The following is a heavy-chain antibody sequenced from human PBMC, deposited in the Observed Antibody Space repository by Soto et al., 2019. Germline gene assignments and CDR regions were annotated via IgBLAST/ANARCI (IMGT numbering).Heavy chain of an antibody. V-gene: IGHV3-21*01. D-gene: IGHD1-7*01. Sequence: EVQLVESGGGLVKPGGSLRLSCAASGFTFSSYSMNWVRQAPGKGLEWVSSISSSSSYIYYADSVKGRFTISRDNAKNSRYLQMNGLRAGETAVYYCARVGSTTPDYWGQGTLVTGSS. CDR1: GFTFSSYS. J-gene: IGHJ4*02. CDR2: ISSSSSYI. CDR3: ARVGSTTPDY.